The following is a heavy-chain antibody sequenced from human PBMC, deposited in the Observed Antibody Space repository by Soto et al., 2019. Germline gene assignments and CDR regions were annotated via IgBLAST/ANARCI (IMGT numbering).Heavy chain of an antibody. CDR1: GYSFTSYW. D-gene: IGHD2-15*01. J-gene: IGHJ6*02. Sequence: PGESLKISCKGSGYSFTSYWIGWVRQMPGKGLERMRIIYPGDSDTRYSPYFQGQVTISADKSISTAYLQWSSLKASDTAMYYCASLMCHRSQRSYYYGMDFWGQGTTVTVS. CDR3: ASLMCHRSQRSYYYGMDF. CDR2: IYPGDSDT. V-gene: IGHV5-51*01.